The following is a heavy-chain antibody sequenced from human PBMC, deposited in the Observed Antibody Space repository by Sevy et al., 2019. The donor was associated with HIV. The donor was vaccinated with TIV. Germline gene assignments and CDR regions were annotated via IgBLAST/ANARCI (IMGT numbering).Heavy chain of an antibody. J-gene: IGHJ6*02. CDR2: ISSDGKHK. V-gene: IGHV3-30*04. CDR1: GFTFSSYA. Sequence: GGSLRLSCAASGFTFSSYAMHWVRQAPGKGLEWVAVISSDGKHKNYADSVKGRFTISRVNSKNTLYLQMNSLGVEDTAVYFCARDEGILPPGYYYYGMDVWGQGTTVTVSS. CDR3: ARDEGILPPGYYYYGMDV.